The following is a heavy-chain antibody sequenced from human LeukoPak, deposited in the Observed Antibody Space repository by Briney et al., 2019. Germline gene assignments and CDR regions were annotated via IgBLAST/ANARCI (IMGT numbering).Heavy chain of an antibody. D-gene: IGHD3-22*01. Sequence: SQTLSLTCTVSGGSISSGGYYWSWIRQPPGKGLEWIGYIYYSGSTYYNPSLKSRVTISVDTSKNQFSLKLSSVTAADTAVYYCARDSKIYDSSGGPLGPWGQGTLVTVSS. V-gene: IGHV4-30-4*01. CDR2: IYYSGST. CDR1: GGSISSGGYY. CDR3: ARDSKIYDSSGGPLGP. J-gene: IGHJ5*02.